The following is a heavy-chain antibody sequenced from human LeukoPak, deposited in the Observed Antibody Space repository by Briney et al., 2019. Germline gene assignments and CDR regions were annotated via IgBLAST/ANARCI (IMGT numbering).Heavy chain of an antibody. CDR1: GGSISSYY. D-gene: IGHD6-19*01. CDR2: IYTSGST. Sequence: PSETLSLTCTVSGGSISSYYWSWIRQPAGKGLEWIGHIYTSGSTNYNPSLKSRVTMSVDTSKTQFSLKLSSVTAADTAVYYCARDPQSSGWYDYWGQGTLVTVSS. CDR3: ARDPQSSGWYDY. J-gene: IGHJ4*02. V-gene: IGHV4-4*07.